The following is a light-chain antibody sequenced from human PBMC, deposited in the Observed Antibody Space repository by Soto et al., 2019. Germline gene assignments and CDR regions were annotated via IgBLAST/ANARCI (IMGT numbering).Light chain of an antibody. CDR3: CSYAGSNVFV. CDR1: NSDIGNYNI. CDR2: EVT. V-gene: IGLV2-23*02. J-gene: IGLJ1*01. Sequence: QSVLTQPASVSGSPGQSITISCTGSNSDIGNYNIVSWYQQHPDKAPQLIIYEVTKRPSGVSNRLSGSTSGNTASLTISGLQAEDEGDYHCCSYAGSNVFVFGNGTKVTVL.